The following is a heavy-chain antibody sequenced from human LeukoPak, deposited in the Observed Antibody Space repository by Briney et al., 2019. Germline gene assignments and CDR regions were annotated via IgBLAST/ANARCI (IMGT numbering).Heavy chain of an antibody. CDR2: INPNSGGT. V-gene: IGHV1-2*02. J-gene: IGHJ3*02. D-gene: IGHD3-10*01. Sequence: ASVKVPCKASGYAFTGYYMHWVRQAPGQGLEWMGWINPNSGGTNYAQKFQGRVTMTRDTSISTACMELSRLRSDDTAVYYCARGYGSGSYSAFDIWGQGTMVTVSS. CDR1: GYAFTGYY. CDR3: ARGYGSGSYSAFDI.